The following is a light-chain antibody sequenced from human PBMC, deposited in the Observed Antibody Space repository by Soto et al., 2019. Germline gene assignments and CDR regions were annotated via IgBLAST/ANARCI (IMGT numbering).Light chain of an antibody. CDR3: QHYKSYPWT. CDR1: QSIDSW. J-gene: IGKJ1*01. CDR2: KAS. Sequence: DIQMTQSPSTMSASVGDRVTITCRASQSIDSWLAWYQQKPGKAPKFLMYKASNLESGVPSRFSGSGSETEFTLTISCLQPDDFATYYCQHYKSYPWTFGQGTKVEFK. V-gene: IGKV1-5*03.